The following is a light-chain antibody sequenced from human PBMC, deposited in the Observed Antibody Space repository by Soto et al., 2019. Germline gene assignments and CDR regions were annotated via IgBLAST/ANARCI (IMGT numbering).Light chain of an antibody. CDR1: QSVSGW. CDR3: QEYETFSGR. J-gene: IGKJ4*02. V-gene: IGKV1-5*01. CDR2: DAS. Sequence: DIQMTQSPSTLSASVGDTVTVTCRASQSVSGWLAWYQQKPGEAPKLLIYDASALPRGVPSRFSGSGSGTKLTLTIASLQPDDFATYYSQEYETFSGRFGAATKMDIK.